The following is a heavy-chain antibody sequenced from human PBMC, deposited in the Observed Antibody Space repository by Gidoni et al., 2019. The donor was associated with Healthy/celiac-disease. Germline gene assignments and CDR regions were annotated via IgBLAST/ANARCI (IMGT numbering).Heavy chain of an antibody. CDR1: GFPFSSYA. CDR2: ISYDGSNK. CDR3: ARDGVPYSTGGYFDY. D-gene: IGHD3-9*01. Sequence: QVQLVESGGGVVQPGRSLRLSCAASGFPFSSYAMHWVRQAPGKGLEWVAVISYDGSNKYYADSVKGRFTIARDNSKNTLYLQMNSLRAEDTAVYYCARDGVPYSTGGYFDYWGQGTLVTVSS. V-gene: IGHV3-30-3*01. J-gene: IGHJ4*02.